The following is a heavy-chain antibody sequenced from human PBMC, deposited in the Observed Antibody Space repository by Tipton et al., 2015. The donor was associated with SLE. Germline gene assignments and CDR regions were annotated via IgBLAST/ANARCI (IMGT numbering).Heavy chain of an antibody. Sequence: QLVQSGAEVKKPGESLKISCKGSGYSFTSYWIGWVRQMPGKGLEWMGIIYPGDSDTRYSPSFQGQVTISADKSISTAYLQWSSLKASDPAMYYCARGHYYGSGSYYNRAFDIWGQGTMVTVSS. CDR2: IYPGDSDT. D-gene: IGHD3-10*01. V-gene: IGHV5-51*03. CDR1: GYSFTSYW. J-gene: IGHJ3*02. CDR3: ARGHYYGSGSYYNRAFDI.